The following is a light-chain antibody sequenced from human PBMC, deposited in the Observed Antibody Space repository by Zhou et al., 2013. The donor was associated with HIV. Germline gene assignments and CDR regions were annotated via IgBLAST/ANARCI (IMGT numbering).Light chain of an antibody. CDR1: QSVGSY. V-gene: IGKV3-11*01. Sequence: EIVLTQSPATLSLSPGERAILSCRASQSVGSYFAWYQQRPGQAPRLLIYDASNRATGIPARFSGSGSGADFTLTISRLEPEDFAVYYCQQYGSSKGVTFGPGTKVEIK. J-gene: IGKJ3*01. CDR3: QQYGSSKGVT. CDR2: DAS.